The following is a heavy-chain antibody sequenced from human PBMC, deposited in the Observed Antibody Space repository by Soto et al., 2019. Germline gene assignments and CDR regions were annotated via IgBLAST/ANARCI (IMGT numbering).Heavy chain of an antibody. CDR3: AKDPGYDRLYYYGMDV. CDR2: ISGSGGST. CDR1: ESALNSVA. Sequence: GAQSRCAAAWESALNSVAVGWFNQAPGKGLEWVSAISGSGGSTYYADSVKGRFTISRDNSKNTLYLQMNSLRAEDTAVYYCAKDPGYDRLYYYGMDVWGQGTTVTVSS. J-gene: IGHJ6*02. D-gene: IGHD5-12*01. V-gene: IGHV3-23*01.